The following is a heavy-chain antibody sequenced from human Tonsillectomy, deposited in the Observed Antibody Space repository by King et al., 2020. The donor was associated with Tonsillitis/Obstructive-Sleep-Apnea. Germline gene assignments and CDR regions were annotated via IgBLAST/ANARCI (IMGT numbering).Heavy chain of an antibody. CDR2: IWFDGSNK. CDR3: ASEPSGDSRSY. V-gene: IGHV3-33*01. D-gene: IGHD1-26*01. J-gene: IGHJ4*02. CDR1: GFTFSTYG. Sequence: VQLVESGGGVVQPGRSLRLSCAASGFTFSTYGMHWVRQAPGKGLEWVAVIWFDGSNKYYADSVKGRFTISRDNSKNTLYLQMNSLTAEDTALYYCASEPSGDSRSYWGQGTLVTVSS.